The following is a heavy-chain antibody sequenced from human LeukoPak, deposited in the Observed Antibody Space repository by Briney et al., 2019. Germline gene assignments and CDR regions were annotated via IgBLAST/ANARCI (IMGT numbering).Heavy chain of an antibody. J-gene: IGHJ4*02. CDR3: AKRTGRDTREY. CDR2: ISRDGGDT. Sequence: GGSLRLSCAASGFTFNNYGMSWVRQAPGRGMEWVSAISRDGGDTFYADSVKGRFSISRDNSNNTLYLQMNSLRAEDTAVYYCAKRTGRDTREYWGQGTLVTVSS. CDR1: GFTFNNYG. V-gene: IGHV3-23*01. D-gene: IGHD5-18*01.